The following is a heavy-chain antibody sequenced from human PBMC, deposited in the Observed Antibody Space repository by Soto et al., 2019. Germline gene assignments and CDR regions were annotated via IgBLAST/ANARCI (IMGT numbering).Heavy chain of an antibody. Sequence: GESLKISCKGSGYSFTSYWIGWVRQMPGKGLEWMGIIYPGDSDTRYSPSFQGQVTISADKSISTAYLQWSSLQASDTAMYYCARRYCSGGSCYGQYAFDIWGQGTMVTVSS. CDR2: IYPGDSDT. CDR1: GYSFTSYW. D-gene: IGHD2-15*01. CDR3: ARRYCSGGSCYGQYAFDI. J-gene: IGHJ3*02. V-gene: IGHV5-51*01.